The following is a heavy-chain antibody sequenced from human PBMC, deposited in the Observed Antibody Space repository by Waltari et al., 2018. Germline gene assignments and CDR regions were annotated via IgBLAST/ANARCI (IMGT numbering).Heavy chain of an antibody. J-gene: IGHJ4*02. CDR3: ASYYYDSSGYRRHFDY. V-gene: IGHV4-39*07. CDR1: GGSIRSSSYY. CDR2: IYYSGST. D-gene: IGHD3-22*01. Sequence: QLQLQESGPGLVKPSEPLSLTCPVSGGSIRSSSYYWGWIRQPPGKGLEWIGSIYYSGSTYYNPSLKSRVTISVDTSKNQFSLKLSSVTAADTAVYYCASYYYDSSGYRRHFDYWGQGTLVTVSS.